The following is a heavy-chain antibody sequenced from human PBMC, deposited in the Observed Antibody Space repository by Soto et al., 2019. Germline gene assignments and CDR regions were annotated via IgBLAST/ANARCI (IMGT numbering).Heavy chain of an antibody. CDR1: GYIFTTYG. D-gene: IGHD1-1*01. CDR2: ISAHIGNT. V-gene: IGHV1-18*01. Sequence: QVHLVQSGAEVKKPGASVKVSCKGSGYIFTTYGITWVRQAPGQGLVWLGWISAHIGNTNYAQKLQGRVTVTRGTSTGTAYMELRNLRSDDTAVYYCARGRYGDYWGQGALVTVSS. CDR3: ARGRYGDY. J-gene: IGHJ4*02.